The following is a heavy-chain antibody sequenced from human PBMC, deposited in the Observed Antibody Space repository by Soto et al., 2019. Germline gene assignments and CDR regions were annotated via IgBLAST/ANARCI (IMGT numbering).Heavy chain of an antibody. CDR1: GFSFSSYK. CDR3: ARSGYNVVFDF. J-gene: IGHJ4*02. D-gene: IGHD5-12*01. CDR2: IRNRNSTI. V-gene: IGHV3-48*03. Sequence: GLCYAAAGFSFSSYKMEFFLQVAGKGPILSSYIRNRNSTIYFAVSVKGPISISRDEPRNSIYLQMNILSAEDTAVYYCARSGYNVVFDFWGQGTMVTVSS.